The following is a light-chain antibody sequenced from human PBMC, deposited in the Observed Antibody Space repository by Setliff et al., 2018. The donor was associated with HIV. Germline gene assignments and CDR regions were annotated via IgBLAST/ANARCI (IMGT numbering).Light chain of an antibody. J-gene: IGLJ1*01. Sequence: QSALAQPASVSGSPGRSITISCTGNSSDVGCYNSVSWFQQHPGKAPKLLIYDVSDRPSGVSNRFSGSKSGNTASLTISGLQAEDEADYYCHSKRSSSTPYVFGTGTKV. V-gene: IGLV2-14*03. CDR3: HSKRSSSTPYV. CDR2: DVS. CDR1: SSDVGCYNS.